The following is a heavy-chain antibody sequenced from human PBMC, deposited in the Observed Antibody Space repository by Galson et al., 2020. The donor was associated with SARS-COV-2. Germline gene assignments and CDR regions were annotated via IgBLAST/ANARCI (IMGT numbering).Heavy chain of an antibody. CDR3: ARVVVVITLNWFDP. D-gene: IGHD3-22*01. CDR2: IYHSGST. CDR1: GYSISSGYY. V-gene: IGHV4-38-2*02. J-gene: IGHJ5*02. Sequence: SETLSLTCTVSGYSISSGYYWGWIRQPPGKGLEWIGSIYHSGSTYYNLSLKSRVTISVDTSKNQFSLKLSSVTAADTAVYYCARVVVVITLNWFDPWGQGTLVTVSS.